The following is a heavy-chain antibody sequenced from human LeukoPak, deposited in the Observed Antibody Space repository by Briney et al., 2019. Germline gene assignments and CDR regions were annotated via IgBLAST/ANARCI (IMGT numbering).Heavy chain of an antibody. CDR2: IIPILGIA. CDR1: GGTFSSYA. Sequence: SVKVSCKASGGTFSSYAISWVRQAPGQGLEWMGRIIPILGIANYAQKFQGRVTITADKSTSTAYMELSSLRSEDTAVYYCAREKRDTAFDPWGQGTLVTVSS. V-gene: IGHV1-69*04. CDR3: AREKRDTAFDP. J-gene: IGHJ5*02. D-gene: IGHD5-18*01.